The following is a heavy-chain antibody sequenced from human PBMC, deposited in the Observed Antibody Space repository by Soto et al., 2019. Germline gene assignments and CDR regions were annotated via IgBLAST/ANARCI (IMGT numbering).Heavy chain of an antibody. V-gene: IGHV1-69*04. J-gene: IGHJ5*02. D-gene: IGHD2-2*01. Sequence: SVKVSCKASGGTFSSYTFSWVRQAPGQGLEWMGRIIPILGIANYAQKFQGRVTITADKSTSTAYMELSSLRSEDTAVYYCAREGDIVVVPAAMVWFDPWGQGTLVTVSS. CDR3: AREGDIVVVPAAMVWFDP. CDR2: IIPILGIA. CDR1: GGTFSSYT.